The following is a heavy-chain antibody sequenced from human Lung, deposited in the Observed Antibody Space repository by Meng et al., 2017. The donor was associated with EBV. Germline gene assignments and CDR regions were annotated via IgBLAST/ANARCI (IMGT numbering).Heavy chain of an antibody. V-gene: IGHV1-18*01. Sequence: QVHLLQSGAEVKKPGASVRVSCEAAGYTFASYGISWLRQAPGQGLEWMGWFVNNVDTYSAQKFQDRVTMTTDTHTSTAFMELRSLRSDDTAVYYCARGTPGRSYSDYWGQGTLVTVSS. CDR2: FVNNVDT. CDR1: GYTFASYG. CDR3: ARGTPGRSYSDY. D-gene: IGHD3-10*01. J-gene: IGHJ4*02.